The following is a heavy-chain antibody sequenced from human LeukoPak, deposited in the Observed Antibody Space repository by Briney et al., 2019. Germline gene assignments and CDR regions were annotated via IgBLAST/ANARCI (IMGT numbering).Heavy chain of an antibody. CDR1: GFTFDDYA. V-gene: IGHV3-9*01. CDR3: ARAASNAFDI. J-gene: IGHJ3*02. Sequence: GGSLRLSCAASGFTFDDYAMHWVRQAPGKGLEWVSGISWNSDSIGYADSVKGRFTISRDNAKNSLYLQMNSLRAEDTAVYYCARAASNAFDIWGQGTMVTVSS. CDR2: ISWNSDSI.